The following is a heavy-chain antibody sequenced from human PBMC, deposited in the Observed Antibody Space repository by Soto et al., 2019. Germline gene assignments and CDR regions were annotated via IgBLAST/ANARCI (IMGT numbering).Heavy chain of an antibody. CDR2: INLSGST. CDR1: GGTFSGCY. V-gene: IGHV4-34*01. D-gene: IGHD5-18*01. CDR3: ARLHADYGYGYYYYYGMDV. J-gene: IGHJ6*02. Sequence: PEKLRLTYAVSGGTFSGCYWSWFRQPLGKELEWIGEINLSGSTNYNPSLKSRVTISVDTSKNQFSLKLSSVTAADTAVYYCARLHADYGYGYYYYYGMDVWGQGNTVT.